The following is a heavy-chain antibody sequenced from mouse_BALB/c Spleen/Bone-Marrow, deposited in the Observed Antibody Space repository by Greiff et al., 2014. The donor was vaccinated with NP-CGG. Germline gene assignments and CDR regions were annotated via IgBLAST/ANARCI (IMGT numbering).Heavy chain of an antibody. V-gene: IGHV1S56*01. CDR3: ARDTMDY. Sequence: VQLQQSGPELVKPGASVRISCKASGYTFTSYYIHWVKQRPGQGLEWIGWIYPGNVNTKYNEKFKGKATLTADKSSSTAYMQLSSLTSEDSVVYFCARDTMDYWGQGTSVTVSS. CDR1: GYTFTSYY. CDR2: IYPGNVNT. J-gene: IGHJ4*01.